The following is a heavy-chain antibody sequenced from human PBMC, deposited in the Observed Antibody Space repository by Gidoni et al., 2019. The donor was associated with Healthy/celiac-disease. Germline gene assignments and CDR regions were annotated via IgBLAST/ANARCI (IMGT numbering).Heavy chain of an antibody. Sequence: EVQLVESGGGLVKPGGSLRLSCAASGFTFSNAWMGWVRQAPGKGLEWVDRIKSKTDGGTTDYAAPVKGRFTISRDDSKNTLYLQMNSLKTEDTAVYYCTSLGYCSGGSCYNNWFDPWGQGTLVTVSS. CDR3: TSLGYCSGGSCYNNWFDP. CDR1: GFTFSNAW. V-gene: IGHV3-15*01. CDR2: IKSKTDGGTT. D-gene: IGHD2-15*01. J-gene: IGHJ5*02.